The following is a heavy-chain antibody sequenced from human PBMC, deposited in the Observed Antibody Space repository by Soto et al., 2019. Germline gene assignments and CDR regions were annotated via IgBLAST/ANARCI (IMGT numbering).Heavy chain of an antibody. CDR2: ISSDGNKK. J-gene: IGHJ4*02. D-gene: IGHD3-22*01. CDR1: GFTFSADG. Sequence: VQLVQSGGGVVQPGRSLRLSCVASGFTFSADGMHWVRQAPGKGLEWVSAISSDGNKKDYGDSVKGRFTISRDNSKNTLYLQTNSLRAEDTAIYYCEKDWCVYDCSGDFSDYLEYWGQGTLVTVSS. V-gene: IGHV3-30*18. CDR3: EKDWCVYDCSGDFSDYLEY.